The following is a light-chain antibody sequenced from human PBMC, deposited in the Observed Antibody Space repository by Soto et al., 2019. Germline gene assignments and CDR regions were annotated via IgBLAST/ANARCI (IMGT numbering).Light chain of an antibody. CDR1: SSNIGSNT. J-gene: IGLJ2*01. CDR3: AAWDDSLNGVV. Sequence: QSVLTQPPSASGTPGQRVTLSCSGSSSNIGSNTVNWYQQLPGTAPKLLIYSNNQRPSGVPDRFSGSKSGTSAALAISALQSEDEDDYYCAAWDDSLNGVVFGGGTKVTVL. CDR2: SNN. V-gene: IGLV1-44*01.